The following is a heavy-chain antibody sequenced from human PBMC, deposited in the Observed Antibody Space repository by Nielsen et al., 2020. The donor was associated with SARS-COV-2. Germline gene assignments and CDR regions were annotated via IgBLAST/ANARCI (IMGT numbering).Heavy chain of an antibody. CDR3: AKDMGPVIWYFDL. CDR2: ISWNSGSI. V-gene: IGHV3-9*01. J-gene: IGHJ2*01. D-gene: IGHD3-10*01. Sequence: SLKISCAASGFIFSGSAMQWVRQASGKGLEWVSGISWNSGSIGYADSVKGRFTISRDNAKNSLYLQMNSLRAEDTALYYCAKDMGPVIWYFDLWGRGTLVTVSS. CDR1: GFIFSGSA.